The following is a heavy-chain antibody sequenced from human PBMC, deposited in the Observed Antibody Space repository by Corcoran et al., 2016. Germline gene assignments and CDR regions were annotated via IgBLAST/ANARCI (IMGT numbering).Heavy chain of an antibody. Sequence: EVQLVESGGGLVQPGGSLRLSCAASGFTFSSYSMNWVRQAPGKGLEWVSYISSSSSTIYYADSVKGRFTISRDNAKNSLYLQMNSLRAEDTAVYYCARSGVDIVVFDAFDIWGQGTMVTVSS. CDR3: ARSGVDIVVFDAFDI. CDR1: GFTFSSYS. J-gene: IGHJ3*02. D-gene: IGHD2-15*01. CDR2: ISSSSSTI. V-gene: IGHV3-48*04.